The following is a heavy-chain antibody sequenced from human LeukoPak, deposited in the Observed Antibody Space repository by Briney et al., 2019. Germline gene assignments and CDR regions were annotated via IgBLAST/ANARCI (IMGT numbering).Heavy chain of an antibody. Sequence: SETLSLTCTVSGGSISSYHWSWIRQPPGKGLEWIGYIYYSGSTNYNPSLESRVTISVDTSKNQFSLKLSSVTAADTAVYYCARENYYYGLDYWGQGTLVTVSS. D-gene: IGHD3-22*01. CDR3: ARENYYYGLDY. V-gene: IGHV4-59*01. J-gene: IGHJ4*02. CDR1: GGSISSYH. CDR2: IYYSGST.